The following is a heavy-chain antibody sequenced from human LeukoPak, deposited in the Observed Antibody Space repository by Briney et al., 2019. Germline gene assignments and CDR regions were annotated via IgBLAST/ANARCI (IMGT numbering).Heavy chain of an antibody. D-gene: IGHD1-1*01. V-gene: IGHV4-39*07. CDR2: IYYSGTT. Sequence: PSETLSLTCSVSRGSISSSNYYWGWIRQPPGKGLEWIGNIYYSGTTYYNPSLPSLKSRVTILIDTSKNHLSLRLSSVTAADTAVYYCASGERSFDYWGQGTLVTVSS. CDR3: ASGERSFDY. CDR1: RGSISSSNYY. J-gene: IGHJ4*02.